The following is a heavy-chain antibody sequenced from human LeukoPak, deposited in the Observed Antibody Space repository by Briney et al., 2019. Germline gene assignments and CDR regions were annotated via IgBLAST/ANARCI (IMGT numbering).Heavy chain of an antibody. D-gene: IGHD3-10*01. Sequence: SETLSLTCTVSGGSISSYYWTWIRQPPGKALEWIGFIYYSGSTHYNPSLKSRVTISVDTSKNHFSLRLSSVTAADTAVYYCARDSYYGFDPWGQGTLVTVSS. V-gene: IGHV4-59*12. CDR2: IYYSGST. CDR3: ARDSYYGFDP. CDR1: GGSISSYY. J-gene: IGHJ5*02.